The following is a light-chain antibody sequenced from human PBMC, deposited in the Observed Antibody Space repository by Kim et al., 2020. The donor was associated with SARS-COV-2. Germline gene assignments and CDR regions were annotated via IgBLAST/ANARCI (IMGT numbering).Light chain of an antibody. CDR3: QQYDSHPYT. Sequence: DIQMTQSPSTLSASVGDRVTITCRASQSVSSWLAWYQQKPGKAPKLLIYKASTLEGGVPSRFSGRGSGTEFTLTINSLQPDDFATYSGQQYDSHPYTFGQGTKLEIK. V-gene: IGKV1-5*03. CDR1: QSVSSW. J-gene: IGKJ2*01. CDR2: KAS.